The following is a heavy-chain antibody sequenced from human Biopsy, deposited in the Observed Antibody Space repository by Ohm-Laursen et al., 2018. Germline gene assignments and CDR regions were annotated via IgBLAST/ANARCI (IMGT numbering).Heavy chain of an antibody. CDR3: ARWTPEYDSSRYYLDAFDI. J-gene: IGHJ3*02. Sequence: SQTLSLTCAVSGVSIRGYYWSWIRQPAGKGLEWIGRIYSSGSTNYNPSLKSRVTLSMDTSKRQFSLKLSFVTAADTAVYYCARWTPEYDSSRYYLDAFDIWGQGTKVTVSS. V-gene: IGHV4-4*07. CDR1: GVSIRGYY. CDR2: IYSSGST. D-gene: IGHD3-22*01.